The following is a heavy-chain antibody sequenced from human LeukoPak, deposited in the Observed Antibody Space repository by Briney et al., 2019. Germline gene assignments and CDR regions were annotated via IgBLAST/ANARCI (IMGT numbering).Heavy chain of an antibody. J-gene: IGHJ4*02. V-gene: IGHV4-39*07. CDR2: IYYSGST. CDR3: ARGPGRGGSPFDY. CDR1: GGSISSSSYY. D-gene: IGHD5-24*01. Sequence: SETLSLTCTVSGGSISSSSYYWGWIRQPPGKGLEWIGSIYYSGSTNYNPSLKSRVTMSVDTSKNQFSLKLSSVTAADTAVYYCARGPGRGGSPFDYWGQGTLVTVSS.